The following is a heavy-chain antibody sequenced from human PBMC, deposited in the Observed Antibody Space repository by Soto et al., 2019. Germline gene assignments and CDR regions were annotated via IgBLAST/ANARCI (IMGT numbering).Heavy chain of an antibody. V-gene: IGHV1-69*08. CDR3: ARDGNGQVTPPD. D-gene: IGHD2-21*02. CDR2: IIPILGIA. CDR1: GGTFSSYT. J-gene: IGHJ4*02. Sequence: QVQLVQSVAEVKQPGSSVKVSCKASGGTFSSYTISWVRQAPGQGLEWMGRIIPILGIANYAQKFQGRVTITADKSTSTAYMELSSLRSEDTAVDYCARDGNGQVTPPDWGQGNVVTVSS.